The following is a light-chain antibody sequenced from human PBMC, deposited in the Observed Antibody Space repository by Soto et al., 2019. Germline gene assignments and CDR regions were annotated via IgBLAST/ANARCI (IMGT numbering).Light chain of an antibody. CDR3: QKYNSALWT. J-gene: IGKJ1*01. CDR1: QGISNY. V-gene: IGKV1-27*01. Sequence: DIQMTQSPSSLSASVGDRVTITCRASQGISNYLAWYQQQPGKVPKLLIYVSSNLQSGVPSRFSGSGSGTYFTLTISSLQPEDVATYYCQKYNSALWTFGQGTKVEIK. CDR2: VSS.